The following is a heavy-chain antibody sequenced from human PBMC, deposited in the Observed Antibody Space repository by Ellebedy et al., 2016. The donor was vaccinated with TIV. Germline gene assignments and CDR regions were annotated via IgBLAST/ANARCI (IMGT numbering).Heavy chain of an antibody. Sequence: GESLKISCVASGFTFSSYAMCWVRQAPGKGLEWVSTLSDRGGKTHFPDSVKGRFTISRDNSMTTLYLEMNSLRAEDTAVYYCARDLDKSSGWYGGAAYWGQGTLVTVSS. J-gene: IGHJ4*02. V-gene: IGHV3-23*01. CDR3: ARDLDKSSGWYGGAAY. D-gene: IGHD6-19*01. CDR2: LSDRGGKT. CDR1: GFTFSSYA.